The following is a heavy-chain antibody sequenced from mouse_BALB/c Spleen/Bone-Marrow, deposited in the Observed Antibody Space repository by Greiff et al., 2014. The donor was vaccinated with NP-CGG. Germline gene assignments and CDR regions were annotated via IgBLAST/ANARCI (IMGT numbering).Heavy chain of an antibody. D-gene: IGHD1-1*01. V-gene: IGHV5-6-3*01. J-gene: IGHJ2*01. CDR1: GFTFSSYG. Sequence: VQLQQSGGGLVLPGGSLKLSCAASGFTFSSYGMSWVRQTPDKRLELVATINSNGGSTYYPDSVKGRFTISRDNAKNTLYLQMSSLESEDTAMYYCARDYYGSSDYWGQGTTLTVSS. CDR3: ARDYYGSSDY. CDR2: INSNGGST.